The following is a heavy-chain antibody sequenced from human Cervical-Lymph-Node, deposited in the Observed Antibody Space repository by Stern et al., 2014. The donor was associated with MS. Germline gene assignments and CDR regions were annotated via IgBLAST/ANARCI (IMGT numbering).Heavy chain of an antibody. V-gene: IGHV3-15*01. D-gene: IGHD3-3*01. CDR2: IKAKSEGGTT. J-gene: IGHJ4*02. CDR3: TTGGDFWSGFYLDN. CDR1: GVIFSDAW. Sequence: VQLVESGGGLVKPGGSLRLSCAASGVIFSDAWMTWVRQAPGKGLAWVCRIKAKSEGGTTGYAAPVEGRFTISRDDSSNTVYLQMNSLKIDDTAVYYCTTGGDFWSGFYLDNWGQGTLVTVSS.